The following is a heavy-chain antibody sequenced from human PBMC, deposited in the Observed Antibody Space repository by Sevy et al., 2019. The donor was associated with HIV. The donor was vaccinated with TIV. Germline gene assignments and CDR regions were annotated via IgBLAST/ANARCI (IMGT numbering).Heavy chain of an antibody. Sequence: GGSLRLSCAASGFTFSSYAMSWVRQAPGKGLEWVSAISGSGGSTYYADSVKGRFTISRDNSKNTLYLQMNSLRAEDTAVYYCAKDTHYYGSGSYPILDYWGQGTLVTVSS. CDR1: GFTFSSYA. D-gene: IGHD3-10*01. J-gene: IGHJ4*02. V-gene: IGHV3-23*01. CDR3: AKDTHYYGSGSYPILDY. CDR2: ISGSGGST.